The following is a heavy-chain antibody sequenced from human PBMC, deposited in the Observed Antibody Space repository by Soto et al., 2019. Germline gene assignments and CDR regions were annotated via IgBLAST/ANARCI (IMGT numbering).Heavy chain of an antibody. D-gene: IGHD2-21*02. CDR2: IHFSGSV. CDR3: AREDDGGDRDYYGLDV. V-gene: IGHV4-30-4*08. CDR1: GGSISGDYYH. Sequence: QVQLQQSGPGLVKPSQTLSLTCTVSGGSISGDYYHWTWIRQSPGKGLEWIGYIHFSGSVLYNPCFKSRPTISVDTSKNQSSLHLRSVTAADTAVYFCAREDDGGDRDYYGLDVWGQGTTVTVSS. J-gene: IGHJ6*02.